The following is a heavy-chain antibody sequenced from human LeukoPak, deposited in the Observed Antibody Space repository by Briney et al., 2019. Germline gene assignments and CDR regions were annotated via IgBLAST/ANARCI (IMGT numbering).Heavy chain of an antibody. CDR1: GYTLTELS. V-gene: IGHV1-24*01. CDR3: STVDSYGGYYFDD. J-gene: IGHJ4*02. D-gene: IGHD5-18*01. Sequence: ASVKVSCKVSGYTLTELSMHWVRQAPGKGLEWVGGFDPEDGETIYAQKFKGRVTMTEDTSTDTAYMELSSLISEDKAVYYFSTVDSYGGYYFDDWGQGTLVTDSS. CDR2: FDPEDGET.